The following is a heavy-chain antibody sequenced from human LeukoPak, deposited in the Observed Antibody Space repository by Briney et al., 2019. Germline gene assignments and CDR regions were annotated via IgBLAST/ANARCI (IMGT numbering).Heavy chain of an antibody. V-gene: IGHV4-59*01. CDR1: GDSINSNY. CDR3: ARLLAGCPGGRCRAHFDY. D-gene: IGHD2-15*01. Sequence: PSETLSLTCSVSGDSINSNYWSWMRQPPGKGLEWIGYIYYGGSTNYNPSLKSRVSMSVDPSKNPFSLNLSSVTAADTAVYHCARLLAGCPGGRCRAHFDYWGQGTLVTVSS. CDR2: IYYGGST. J-gene: IGHJ4*02.